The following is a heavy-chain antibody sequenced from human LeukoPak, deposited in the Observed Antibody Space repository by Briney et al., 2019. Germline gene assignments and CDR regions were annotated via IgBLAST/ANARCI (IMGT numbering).Heavy chain of an antibody. V-gene: IGHV3-7*03. Sequence: GGSLRLSCAASGFTFSSYWMSWVRQAPGKGLEWMANIKQDGSEKYYVDSVKGRFTISRDNAKNSLYLQMNSLRAEDTAVYYCAKDPNGDYIGTFDIWGQGTMVTVSS. CDR3: AKDPNGDYIGTFDI. J-gene: IGHJ3*02. CDR1: GFTFSSYW. CDR2: IKQDGSEK. D-gene: IGHD4-17*01.